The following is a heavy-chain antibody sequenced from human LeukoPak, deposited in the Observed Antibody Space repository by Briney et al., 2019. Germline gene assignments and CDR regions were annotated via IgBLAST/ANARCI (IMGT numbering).Heavy chain of an antibody. Sequence: GGSHRVSCAASGCSFSDAWMSWVRQIPGKGLEWVGRIESKTDGGTTDYAAPVKGRFTISRDDSTNTLYLQMNSLKSEDTAVYYCTTYGSGRKFDYWGQGILVTVSS. CDR3: TTYGSGRKFDY. J-gene: IGHJ4*02. D-gene: IGHD3-10*01. V-gene: IGHV3-15*04. CDR1: GCSFSDAW. CDR2: IESKTDGGTT.